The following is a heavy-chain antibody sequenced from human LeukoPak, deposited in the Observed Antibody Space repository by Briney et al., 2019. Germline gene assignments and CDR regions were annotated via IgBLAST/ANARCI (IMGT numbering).Heavy chain of an antibody. J-gene: IGHJ4*02. CDR2: IFSSTTYI. CDR1: GFTFSDYS. V-gene: IGHV3-21*04. D-gene: IGHD4-17*01. Sequence: GGSLRLSCAASGFTFSDYSMTWVRQAPGKGLEWVSSIFSSTTYIYYADSVKGRFTISRDNSKNTLYLQMNSLRAEDTAVYYCARDRGMTTVTTTNFDYWGQGTLVTVSS. CDR3: ARDRGMTTVTTTNFDY.